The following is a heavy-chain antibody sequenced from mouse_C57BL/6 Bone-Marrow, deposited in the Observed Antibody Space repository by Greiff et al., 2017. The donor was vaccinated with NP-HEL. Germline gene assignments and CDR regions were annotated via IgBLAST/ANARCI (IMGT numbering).Heavy chain of an antibody. Sequence: EVKLVESGEGLVKPGGSLKLSCAASGFTFSSYAMSWVRQTPEKRLEWVAYISSGGDYIYYADTVKGRFTISRDNARNTLYLQMSSLKSEDTAMYYCTRWRVYSNSGWFAYWGQGTLVTVSA. D-gene: IGHD2-5*01. CDR2: ISSGGDYI. V-gene: IGHV5-9-1*02. CDR1: GFTFSSYA. CDR3: TRWRVYSNSGWFAY. J-gene: IGHJ3*01.